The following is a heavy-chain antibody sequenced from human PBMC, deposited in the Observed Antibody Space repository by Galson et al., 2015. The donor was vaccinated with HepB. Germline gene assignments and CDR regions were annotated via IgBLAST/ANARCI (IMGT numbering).Heavy chain of an antibody. CDR3: ARGVGRWELLGY. J-gene: IGHJ4*02. CDR1: GFTFSSYW. Sequence: SLRLSCAASGFTFSSYWMHWVRQAPGKGLVWVSRINSDGSSTSYADSVKGRFTISRDNAKNTLYLQMNSLRAEDTAVYYCARGVGRWELLGYWGQGTLVTVSS. D-gene: IGHD1-26*01. V-gene: IGHV3-74*01. CDR2: INSDGSST.